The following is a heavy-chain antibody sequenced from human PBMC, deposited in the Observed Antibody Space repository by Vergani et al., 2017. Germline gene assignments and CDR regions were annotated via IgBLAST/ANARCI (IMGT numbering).Heavy chain of an antibody. CDR2: ISSNDEQ. Sequence: QVNLKESGPVLVKPTETLTLTCTVSGFSLSNARMGVSWIRQPPGKDLEWLAHISSNDEQPYSTSRKSSLTISKDTSKSQVVLTMTNMDPVDTATYYCARIHKTIAVADLRRVNWFDPWGQGTLVTVSS. CDR1: GFSLSNARMG. J-gene: IGHJ5*02. V-gene: IGHV2-26*01. D-gene: IGHD6-19*01. CDR3: ARIHKTIAVADLRRVNWFDP.